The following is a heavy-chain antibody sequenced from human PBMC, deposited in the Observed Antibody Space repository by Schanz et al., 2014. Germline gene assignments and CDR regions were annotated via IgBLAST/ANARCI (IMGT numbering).Heavy chain of an antibody. CDR2: FMPFLGIT. J-gene: IGHJ3*02. CDR1: GDTFDNFG. Sequence: QVPLVQSGSEVKKPGSSVTVSCTATGDTFDNFGISWVRQAPGQGPEWIGRFMPFLGITNLAQKFQDRVTMTADKATSTAYMELSGLRSEDTAMYYCARDRWNYEGGIFDIWGQGPMVTVSS. D-gene: IGHD1-7*01. CDR3: ARDRWNYEGGIFDI. V-gene: IGHV1-69*04.